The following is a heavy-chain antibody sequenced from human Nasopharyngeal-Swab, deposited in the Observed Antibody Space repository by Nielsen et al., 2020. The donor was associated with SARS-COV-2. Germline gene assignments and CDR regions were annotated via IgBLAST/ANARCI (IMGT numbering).Heavy chain of an antibody. CDR1: GYTLTELS. CDR2: FDPEDGET. J-gene: IGHJ6*02. Sequence: ASVKVSCKVSGYTLTELSMHWVRQAPGKGLEWVGGFDPEDGETIYAQKFQGRVTMTEDTSTDTAYMELSRLRSDDTAVYHCARDASEWSYYYYGMDVWGQGTTVTVSS. CDR3: ARDASEWSYYYYGMDV. V-gene: IGHV1-24*01. D-gene: IGHD3-3*01.